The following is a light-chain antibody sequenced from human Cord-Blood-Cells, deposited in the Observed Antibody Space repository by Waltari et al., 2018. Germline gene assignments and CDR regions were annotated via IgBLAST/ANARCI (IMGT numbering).Light chain of an antibody. J-gene: IGKJ1*01. Sequence: DILMTQSPVSLAVSLGERATIHCKSSSSVLYSSNNKNYLAWYQQKPGQPPKLLIYWASTRESGVPDRFSGSGSGTDFTLTISSLQAEDVAVYYCQQYYSTPWTFGQGTKVEIK. CDR2: WAS. CDR1: SSVLYSSNNKNY. CDR3: QQYYSTPWT. V-gene: IGKV4-1*01.